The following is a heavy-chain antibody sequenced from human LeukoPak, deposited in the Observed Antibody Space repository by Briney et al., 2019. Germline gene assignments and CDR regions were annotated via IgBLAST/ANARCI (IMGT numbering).Heavy chain of an antibody. D-gene: IGHD3-10*01. CDR2: IRYDGSNK. Sequence: PGGSLRLSRAASGFTFSSYGMHWVRQAPGKGLEWVAFIRYDGSNKYYADSVKGRFTISRDNSKNTLYLQMNSLRAEDTAVYYCAKVLRSHPTSFDYWGQGTLVTVSS. J-gene: IGHJ4*02. CDR1: GFTFSSYG. V-gene: IGHV3-30*02. CDR3: AKVLRSHPTSFDY.